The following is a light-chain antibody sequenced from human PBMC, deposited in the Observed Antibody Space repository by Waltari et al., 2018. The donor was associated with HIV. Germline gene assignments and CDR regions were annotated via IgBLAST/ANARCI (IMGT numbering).Light chain of an antibody. CDR1: QTVGSR. Sequence: DIQMTQSPSSLSASVGDRVTITCRTSQTVGSRLHWYQQKPGKAPKLLVSHASILQSGVPSRFRGSRYVTDFTLTISSLQPDDFASYFCQQSYGTPLTFAPGTKVDIK. CDR3: QQSYGTPLT. CDR2: HAS. J-gene: IGKJ3*01. V-gene: IGKV1-39*01.